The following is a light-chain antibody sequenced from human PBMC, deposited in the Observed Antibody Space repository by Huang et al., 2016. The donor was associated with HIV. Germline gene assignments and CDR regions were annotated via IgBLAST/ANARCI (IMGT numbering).Light chain of an antibody. CDR3: QQLSAYPLS. CDR2: DAS. CDR1: HDINTY. J-gene: IGKJ3*01. V-gene: IGKV1-9*01. Sequence: QLTQSPSSLSASIGDRVTIACRASHDINTYVAWYQQKPGRDPKLLIYDASTLQTGVPARFRGFGSGTAFSLTITSLQPDDFAVYYCQQLSAYPLSFGPGTTVD.